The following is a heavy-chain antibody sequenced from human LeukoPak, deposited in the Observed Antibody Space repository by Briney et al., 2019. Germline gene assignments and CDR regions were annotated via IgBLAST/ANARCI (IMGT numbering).Heavy chain of an antibody. CDR1: GYTFTSYD. J-gene: IGHJ4*02. Sequence: ASVKVSCKASGYTFTSYDINWVRQAPGQGLEWMGWMNPNSGNTGYAQKFQGRVTMTRNTSISTAYMELSSMRSEDTAVYYCARSTSGYYYDSSPHFDYWGQGTLVTVSS. V-gene: IGHV1-8*01. CDR2: MNPNSGNT. CDR3: ARSTSGYYYDSSPHFDY. D-gene: IGHD3-22*01.